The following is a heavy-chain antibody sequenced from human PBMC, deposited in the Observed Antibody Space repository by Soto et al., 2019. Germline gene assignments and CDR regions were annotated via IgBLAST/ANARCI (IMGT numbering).Heavy chain of an antibody. V-gene: IGHV4-39*01. Sequence: QLQLQESGPGLVKASETLSLTCTVSGGSISSSSYHWGWIRQPPGKGLEWIGSIYYSGSTYYNPSLKRRVTIPVDTSNYQFSLKLSSVTAADTAVYYCASNVRYCISSSCPLSYFDPWGQGTLVSVSS. CDR3: ASNVRYCISSSCPLSYFDP. CDR2: IYYSGST. D-gene: IGHD2-2*01. J-gene: IGHJ5*02. CDR1: GGSISSSSYH.